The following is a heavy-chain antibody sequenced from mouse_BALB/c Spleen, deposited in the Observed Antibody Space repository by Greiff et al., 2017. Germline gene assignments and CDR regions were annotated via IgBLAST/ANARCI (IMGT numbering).Heavy chain of an antibody. CDR3: ARQEGRLNWFAY. J-gene: IGHJ3*01. CDR2: ISNGGGST. Sequence: EVQGVESGGGLVQPGGSLKLSCAASGFTFSSYTMSWVRQTPEKRLEWVAYISNGGGSTYYPDTVKGRFTISRDNAKNTLYLQMSSLKSEDTAMYYCARQEGRLNWFAYWGQGTLVTVSA. CDR1: GFTFSSYT. V-gene: IGHV5-12-2*01.